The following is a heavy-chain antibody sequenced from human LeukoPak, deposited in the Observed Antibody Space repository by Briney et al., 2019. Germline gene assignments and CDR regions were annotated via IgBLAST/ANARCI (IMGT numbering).Heavy chain of an antibody. V-gene: IGHV3-21*01. CDR1: GFTFGSYA. Sequence: PGGSLRLSCAASGFTFGSYAMNWVRQAPGKGLEWVSSISSSSSYIYYADSVKGRFTISRDNAKNSLYLQMNSLRAEDTAVYYCARPVSSYWFDPWGQGTLVTVSS. CDR3: ARPVSSYWFDP. CDR2: ISSSSSYI. D-gene: IGHD3-10*01. J-gene: IGHJ5*02.